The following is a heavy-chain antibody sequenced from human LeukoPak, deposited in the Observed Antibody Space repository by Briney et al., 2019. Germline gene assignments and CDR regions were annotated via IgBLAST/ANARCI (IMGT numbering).Heavy chain of an antibody. CDR2: INSDGSST. Sequence: GGSLRLSCAASGFTFSSYWMHWVRQAPGKGLVWVSRINSDGSSTTYADSVKGRFTISRDNARNTLYLQMNSLRAEDTAVYYCARDKTDYSSYDYWGQGTLVTVSS. CDR3: ARDKTDYSSYDY. CDR1: GFTFSSYW. D-gene: IGHD4-11*01. J-gene: IGHJ4*02. V-gene: IGHV3-74*01.